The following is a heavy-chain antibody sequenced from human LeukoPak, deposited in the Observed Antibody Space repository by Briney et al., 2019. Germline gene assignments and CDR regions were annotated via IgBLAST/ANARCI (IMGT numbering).Heavy chain of an antibody. J-gene: IGHJ6*04. CDR1: GYTFTSYA. CDR2: INAGNGNT. D-gene: IGHD3-10*01. Sequence: ASVKVSCKASGYTFTSYAMHWVRQAPGQRLEWMGWINAGNGNTKYSQKFQGRATITRDTSASTAHMELSSLRSEDTAVYYCARGYYGSGTFGMDVWGKGTTVTVSS. V-gene: IGHV1-3*01. CDR3: ARGYYGSGTFGMDV.